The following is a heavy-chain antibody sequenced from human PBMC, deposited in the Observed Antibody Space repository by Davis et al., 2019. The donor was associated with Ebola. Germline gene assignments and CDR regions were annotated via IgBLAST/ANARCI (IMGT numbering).Heavy chain of an antibody. J-gene: IGHJ4*02. D-gene: IGHD3-3*01. CDR3: ASRPADTFYYGVFDY. CDR2: IKQDGSEK. CDR1: GFIFSSHW. V-gene: IGHV3-7*03. Sequence: GESLKISCVASGFIFSSHWMTWVRQSPGKGLEWVANIKQDGSEKYYVDSVKGRFTISRDNAKNSLYLQMNSLRGEDTAVYYCASRPADTFYYGVFDYWGQGALVTVSS.